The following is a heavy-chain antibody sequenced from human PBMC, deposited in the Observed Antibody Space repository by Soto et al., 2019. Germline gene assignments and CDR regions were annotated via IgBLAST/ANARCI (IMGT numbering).Heavy chain of an antibody. Sequence: EVQLVESGGGLVQPGGSLRLSCAASGFTFSSYSMNWVRQAPGKGLEWVSYISSSSSTIYYADSVKGRFTISRDNAKNSLYLPMNSLRDEDTAVYYCAREGGSLNWFDPWAQGTLVTVSS. CDR2: ISSSSSTI. CDR1: GFTFSSYS. J-gene: IGHJ5*02. D-gene: IGHD1-26*01. V-gene: IGHV3-48*02. CDR3: AREGGSLNWFDP.